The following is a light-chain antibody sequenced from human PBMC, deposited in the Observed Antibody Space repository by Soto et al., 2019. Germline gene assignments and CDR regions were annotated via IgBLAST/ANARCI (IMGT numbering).Light chain of an antibody. J-gene: IGLJ2*01. CDR1: SSNIGSKS. V-gene: IGLV1-44*01. Sequence: QSVLTQPPSVSGTPVQRVTISCSGSSSNIGSKSVSWYQHLPQTAPKLLIYSNNQRPSGVPDRFSGSKSGTSASLAISGLPSDDETQYYCAAWDDSLNVLVFGGGTQLTVL. CDR3: AAWDDSLNVLV. CDR2: SNN.